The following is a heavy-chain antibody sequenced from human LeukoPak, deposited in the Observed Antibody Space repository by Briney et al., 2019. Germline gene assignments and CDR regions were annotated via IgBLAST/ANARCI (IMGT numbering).Heavy chain of an antibody. CDR3: AKDSKRWKTYYYASGSYYFDY. Sequence: GGSLRLSCAASGFTFSSYNMHWVRQAPGRGLEWISYISSSSSTKYYADSAKGRFTISRDNAKKSLYLQMNSLRAEDTAVYYCAKDSKRWKTYYYASGSYYFDYWGQGTLVTVSS. CDR2: ISSSSSTK. J-gene: IGHJ4*02. CDR1: GFTFSSYN. V-gene: IGHV3-48*01. D-gene: IGHD3-10*01.